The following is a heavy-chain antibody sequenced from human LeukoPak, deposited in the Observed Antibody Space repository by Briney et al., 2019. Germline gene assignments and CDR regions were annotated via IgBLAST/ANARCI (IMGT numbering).Heavy chain of an antibody. CDR1: GFSFSNYA. D-gene: IGHD2-21*02. CDR3: ARDSAVVVTAIEGSLGWFGAFDI. V-gene: IGHV3-21*01. Sequence: PGGSLRLSCAASGFSFSNYAMNWVRQAPGKGLEWVSSIDGSSSHIYYADSVKGRFTISRDNAKNSLYLQMNSLRDEDTAVYYCARDSAVVVTAIEGSLGWFGAFDIWGQGTMVTVSS. CDR2: IDGSSSHI. J-gene: IGHJ3*02.